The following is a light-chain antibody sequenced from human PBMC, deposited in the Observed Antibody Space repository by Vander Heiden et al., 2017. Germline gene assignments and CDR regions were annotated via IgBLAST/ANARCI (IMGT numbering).Light chain of an antibody. CDR3: QVWDSISDHLV. V-gene: IGLV3-21*02. CDR2: DDS. Sequence: SYVLTQPPSVSVAPGQTARITCGGDNIGSKSVQWYQQKSGQAPVLVVYDDSDRPSGIPERVSGFNSGNTATLTISRVEAGDEADYYCQVWDSISDHLVFGGGTKLSVL. J-gene: IGLJ2*01. CDR1: NIGSKS.